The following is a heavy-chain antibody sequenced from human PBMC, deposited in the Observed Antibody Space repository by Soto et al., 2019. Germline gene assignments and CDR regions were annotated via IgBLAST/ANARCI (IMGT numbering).Heavy chain of an antibody. Sequence: ASVKVSCMASGYIFTSYYIHWVRQAPGQGLEWMGWINPFDGSRMFAQSFQGRVTMTRDTSTSTVYMEVSSLRSEDTAAYYCSRVDPGETSPFDHWG. CDR3: SRVDPGETSPFDH. J-gene: IGHJ4*01. V-gene: IGHV1-46*03. D-gene: IGHD3-10*01. CDR2: INPFDGSR. CDR1: GYIFTSYY.